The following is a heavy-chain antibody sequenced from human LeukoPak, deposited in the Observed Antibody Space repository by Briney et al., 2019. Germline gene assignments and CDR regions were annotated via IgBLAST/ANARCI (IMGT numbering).Heavy chain of an antibody. CDR3: AKPARTDYADY. Sequence: GGSLRLSCAASGFTFSTYGMSWVRQAPGKGLEWVSAISGSGDRTYYADSVKGRFTISRDNSKNTLYLQMNSLRAEDTAVYYCAKPARTDYADYWGQGTLVTVSS. V-gene: IGHV3-23*01. CDR2: ISGSGDRT. J-gene: IGHJ4*02. D-gene: IGHD1-14*01. CDR1: GFTFSTYG.